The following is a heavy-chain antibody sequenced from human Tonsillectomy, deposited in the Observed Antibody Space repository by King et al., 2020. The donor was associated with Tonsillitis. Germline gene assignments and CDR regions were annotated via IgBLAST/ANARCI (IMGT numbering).Heavy chain of an antibody. D-gene: IGHD4-23*01. CDR2: ISTSGGST. CDR1: GFTFSSYA. V-gene: IGHV3-23*01. Sequence: EVQLQESGGGLVQPGESLRLSCAASGFTFSSYAMNWVRQAPGKGLEWVSSISTSGGSTYYTDSVKGRFTISRDNSKNTLYLQMNSLRADDTAVYYCTTNRGIRWSYDAFDIWGQGTMVTVSS. CDR3: TTNRGIRWSYDAFDI. J-gene: IGHJ3*02.